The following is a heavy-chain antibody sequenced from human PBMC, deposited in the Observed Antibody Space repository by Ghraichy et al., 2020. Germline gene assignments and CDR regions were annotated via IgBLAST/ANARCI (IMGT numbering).Heavy chain of an antibody. J-gene: IGHJ4*02. CDR1: GFTFSNYW. Sequence: GESLNISCAASGFTFSNYWMHWVRQAPGKGLVWVSHIKSDGTTTIYADSGKGRFTISRDNDKNTLYLQMNSLRAEDTAVYYCVRGSNHFDSWGQGTPVTVSS. CDR2: IKSDGTTT. CDR3: VRGSNHFDS. D-gene: IGHD3-16*02. V-gene: IGHV3-74*01.